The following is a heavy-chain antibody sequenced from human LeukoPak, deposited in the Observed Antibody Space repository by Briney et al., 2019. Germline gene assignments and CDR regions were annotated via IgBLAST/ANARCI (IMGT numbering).Heavy chain of an antibody. CDR3: AIGYCSITRCYPNWFDP. CDR1: RFTFTDYG. D-gene: IGHD2-2*03. V-gene: IGHV3-33*03. CDR2: IWYDGSGK. Sequence: PGRSLRLSCAASRFTFTDYGMHWVRQPPGKGLEWVALIWYDGSGKYYADSVKGRFTISRDNAKNSLYLQMNSLRAEDTAVYHCAIGYCSITRCYPNWFDPWGQGTLVTVSS. J-gene: IGHJ5*02.